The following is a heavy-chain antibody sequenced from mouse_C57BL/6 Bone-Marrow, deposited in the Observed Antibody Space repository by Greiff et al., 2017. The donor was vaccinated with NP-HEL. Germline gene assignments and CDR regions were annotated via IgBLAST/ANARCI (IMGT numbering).Heavy chain of an antibody. CDR3: ARSPLWLRRNYYAMDY. Sequence: EVKLMESGPGLAKPSQTLSLTCSVTGYSITSDYWNWIRKFPGNKLEYMGYISYSGSTYYNPSLKSRISITRDTSKNQYYLQLNSVTTKDKATYYYARSPLWLRRNYYAMDYWGQGTAVTVSS. CDR2: ISYSGST. CDR1: GYSITSDY. V-gene: IGHV3-8*01. D-gene: IGHD2-2*01. J-gene: IGHJ4*01.